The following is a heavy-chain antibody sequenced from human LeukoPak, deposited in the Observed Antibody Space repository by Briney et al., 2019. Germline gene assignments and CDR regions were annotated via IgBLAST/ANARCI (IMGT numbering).Heavy chain of an antibody. J-gene: IGHJ5*02. CDR2: IYHSGST. Sequence: SETLSLTCAVSGYSISSGYYWGWIRQPPGKGLEWIGSIYHSGSTYYNPSLKSRVTISVDTSKNQFSLKLSSVTAADTAVYYCARHHYYDFWSGHGNNWFDPWGQGTLVTVSS. D-gene: IGHD3-3*01. V-gene: IGHV4-38-2*01. CDR1: GYSISSGYY. CDR3: ARHHYYDFWSGHGNNWFDP.